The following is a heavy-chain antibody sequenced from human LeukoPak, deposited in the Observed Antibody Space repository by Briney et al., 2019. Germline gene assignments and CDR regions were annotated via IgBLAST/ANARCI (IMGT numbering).Heavy chain of an antibody. Sequence: ASVKVSCKASGYIFTGYYMHWVRQAPGQGLEWMGWINPNSGGTNYAQKFQGRVTMTRDTSISTAYMELSRLRSDDTAVYYCARDRRSTTVEDYWGQGTLVTVSS. J-gene: IGHJ4*02. V-gene: IGHV1-2*02. CDR2: INPNSGGT. CDR3: ARDRRSTTVEDY. CDR1: GYIFTGYY. D-gene: IGHD4-23*01.